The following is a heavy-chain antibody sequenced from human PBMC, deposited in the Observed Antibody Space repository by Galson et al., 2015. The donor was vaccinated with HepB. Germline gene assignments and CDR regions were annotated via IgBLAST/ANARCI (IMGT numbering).Heavy chain of an antibody. CDR3: VKGGTSLYYYGMAV. D-gene: IGHD3/OR15-3a*01. V-gene: IGHV3-23*01. CDR1: GFTFSSYA. CDR2: ISRSGGST. Sequence: SLRLSCAASGFTFSSYAMSWVRQAPGKGLEWFSAISRSGGSTYYADSVKGRFTISRDNSKNTLYLQMNSLRAEDTAVYYCVKGGTSLYYYGMAVWGQGTTVTVS. J-gene: IGHJ6*02.